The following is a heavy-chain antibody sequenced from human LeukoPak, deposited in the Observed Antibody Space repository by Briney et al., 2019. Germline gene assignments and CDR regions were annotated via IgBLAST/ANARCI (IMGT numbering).Heavy chain of an antibody. Sequence: QSGGSLRLSCAASGFTFSSYASSWVRQAPGKGLEWVSGVSGSGGSTYYADSVKGRFTISRDNSKTTVYLQMNSLRAEDTATYYCAKEKDTSGYYLDYWGQGTLVTVSS. CDR1: GFTFSSYA. J-gene: IGHJ4*02. CDR3: AKEKDTSGYYLDY. CDR2: VSGSGGST. D-gene: IGHD3-22*01. V-gene: IGHV3-23*01.